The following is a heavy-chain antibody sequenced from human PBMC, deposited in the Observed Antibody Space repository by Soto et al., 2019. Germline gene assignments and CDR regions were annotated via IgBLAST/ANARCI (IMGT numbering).Heavy chain of an antibody. CDR2: INPNSGGT. V-gene: IGHV1-2*04. Sequence: ASVKVSCKASGYTFTGYYMHWVRQAPGQGLEWMGWINPNSGGTNYAQKFQGWVTMTRDTSISTAYMELSRLRSDDTAVYYCARDWPITGTTGGYYYYGMDVWGQGTTVTVSS. J-gene: IGHJ6*02. CDR1: GYTFTGYY. CDR3: ARDWPITGTTGGYYYYGMDV. D-gene: IGHD1-7*01.